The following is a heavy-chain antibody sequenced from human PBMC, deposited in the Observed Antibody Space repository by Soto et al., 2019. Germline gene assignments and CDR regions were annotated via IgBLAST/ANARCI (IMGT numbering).Heavy chain of an antibody. V-gene: IGHV3-21*01. J-gene: IGHJ3*02. CDR3: ARANGDYVGACDI. Sequence: EVQLVESGGGLVKPGGSLRLSCAASGFTFSSYSMNWVRQAPGKGLEWVSSISSSSSYIYYADSVKGRFTISRDNAKNSLYLQMNSLGAEDTAVYYCARANGDYVGACDIWGQGTMVTVCS. CDR2: ISSSSSYI. D-gene: IGHD4-17*01. CDR1: GFTFSSYS.